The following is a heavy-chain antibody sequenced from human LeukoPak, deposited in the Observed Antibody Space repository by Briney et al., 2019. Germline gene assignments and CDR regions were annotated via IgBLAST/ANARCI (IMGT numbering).Heavy chain of an antibody. CDR2: IYSGGTT. CDR1: GFTVSSNY. V-gene: IGHV3-53*01. D-gene: IGHD1-20*01. Sequence: GGSLRVSCAASGFTVSSNYMCWVRQAPDKGLEWVSVIYSGGTTYYADSVKGRFTISRDISKNTVFLQMNSLRAEDTAVYYCARYFGTSYNSWGKGILVTVSS. CDR3: ARYFGTSYNS. J-gene: IGHJ1*01.